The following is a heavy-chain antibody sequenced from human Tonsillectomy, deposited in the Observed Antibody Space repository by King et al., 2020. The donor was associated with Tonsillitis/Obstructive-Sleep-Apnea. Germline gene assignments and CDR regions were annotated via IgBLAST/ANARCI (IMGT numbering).Heavy chain of an antibody. Sequence: VQLVQSGAEVKKPGASVKVSCKASGYTFTSHGISWVRQAPGQGLEWMGWISAYSGTTTYAQKHQGRVTMTTDTSTGTAYMELRSLRSDDTAVYYCTRDGENSRGRYYYYGMDAWGQGTPVTVSS. V-gene: IGHV1-18*01. CDR1: GYTFTSHG. CDR3: TRDGENSRGRYYYYGMDA. J-gene: IGHJ6*02. D-gene: IGHD3-22*01. CDR2: ISAYSGTT.